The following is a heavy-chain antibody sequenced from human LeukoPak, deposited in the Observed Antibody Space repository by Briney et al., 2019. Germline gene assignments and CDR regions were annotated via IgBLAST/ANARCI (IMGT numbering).Heavy chain of an antibody. CDR3: ARGGTYYYDSSGYYEALDY. CDR1: GYTFISYG. V-gene: IGHV1-18*01. D-gene: IGHD3-22*01. Sequence: ASVKVSCKASGYTFISYGISWVRQAPGQGLEWMGWISAYNGNTNYAQKLQGRVTMTTDTSTSTAYMELRSLRSDDTAVYYCARGGTYYYDSSGYYEALDYWGQGTLVTVSS. CDR2: ISAYNGNT. J-gene: IGHJ4*02.